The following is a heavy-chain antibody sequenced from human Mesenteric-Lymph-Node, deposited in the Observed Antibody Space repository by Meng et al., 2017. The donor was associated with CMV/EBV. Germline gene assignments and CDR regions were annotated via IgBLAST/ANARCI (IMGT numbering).Heavy chain of an antibody. V-gene: IGHV3-74*01. J-gene: IGHJ4*02. D-gene: IGHD1-14*01. Sequence: GESLKISCAASGFTFSNYWMHWVRQVPGEGLVWVSRINSEGSRTDYADSVKGRFTISRDSAKNTLYLQMNSLRAEDTAVYYCTTDSAFLKNWGQGTLVTVSS. CDR1: GFTFSNYW. CDR3: TTDSAFLKN. CDR2: INSEGSRT.